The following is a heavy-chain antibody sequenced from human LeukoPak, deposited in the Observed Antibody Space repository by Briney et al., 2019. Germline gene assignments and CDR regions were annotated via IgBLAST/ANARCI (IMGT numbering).Heavy chain of an antibody. D-gene: IGHD6-13*01. CDR1: GFTFSNSA. CDR3: AKDGLSSSWYRFDY. V-gene: IGHV3-23*01. Sequence: GGSLRLSCAASGFTFSNSAMSWVRQAPGKGLEWVSTLSGSGITTYYADSVKGRFTISRDNSKNTLYLQMNSLRAEDTAVYYCAKDGLSSSWYRFDYWGQGTLVTVSS. J-gene: IGHJ4*02. CDR2: LSGSGITT.